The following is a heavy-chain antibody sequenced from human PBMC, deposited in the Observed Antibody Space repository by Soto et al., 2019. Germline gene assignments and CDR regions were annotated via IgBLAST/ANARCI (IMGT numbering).Heavy chain of an antibody. J-gene: IGHJ4*02. CDR2: FDPEDGET. V-gene: IGHV1-24*01. D-gene: IGHD5-18*01. Sequence: GASVKVSCKVSGYTLTELSMHWVRQAPGKGLEWMGGFDPEDGETIYAQKFQGRVTMTEDTSTDTAYMELSSLRSEDTAVYYCATTLRAMVTPGRPPTDYWGQGTLVTVSS. CDR1: GYTLTELS. CDR3: ATTLRAMVTPGRPPTDY.